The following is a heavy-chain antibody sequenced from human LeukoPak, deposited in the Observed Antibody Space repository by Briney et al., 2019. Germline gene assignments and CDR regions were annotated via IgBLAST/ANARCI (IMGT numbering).Heavy chain of an antibody. J-gene: IGHJ4*02. D-gene: IGHD6-6*01. V-gene: IGHV4-39*07. CDR2: IYYSGST. CDR3: ARVVTYSDY. Sequence: SETLSLTCTVSGGSISSSSYYWGWIRQPPGKGLEWIGSIYYSGSTYYNPSLKSRVTISVDTSKNQFSLKLSSVTAADTAVYYCARVVTYSDYWGQGTLVTVSS. CDR1: GGSISSSSYY.